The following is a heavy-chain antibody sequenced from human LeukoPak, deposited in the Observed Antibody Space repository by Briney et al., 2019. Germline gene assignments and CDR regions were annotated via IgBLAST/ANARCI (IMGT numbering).Heavy chain of an antibody. D-gene: IGHD3-10*01. J-gene: IGHJ4*02. CDR3: AKLLLWFGELSYFDY. CDR2: ISGSGGST. Sequence: QPGGSLRLSCAASGFTFSSYAMSWVCQAPGKGLEWVSAISGSGGSTYYADSVKGRFTISRDNSKNTLYLQMNSLRAEDTAVYYCAKLLLWFGELSYFDYWGQGTLVTVSS. V-gene: IGHV3-23*01. CDR1: GFTFSSYA.